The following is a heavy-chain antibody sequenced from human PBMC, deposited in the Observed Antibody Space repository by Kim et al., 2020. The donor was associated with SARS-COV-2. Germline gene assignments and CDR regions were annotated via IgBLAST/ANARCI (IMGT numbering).Heavy chain of an antibody. V-gene: IGHV3-9*01. Sequence: GGSLRLSCAASGFTFDDYAMHWVRQAPGKGLEWVSGISWNSGSIGYADSVKGRFTISRDNAKNSLYLQMNSLRAEDTALYYCAKDMGSGSSGYFEPVDYWGQGTLVTVSS. CDR3: AKDMGSGSSGYFEPVDY. D-gene: IGHD3-22*01. J-gene: IGHJ4*02. CDR2: ISWNSGSI. CDR1: GFTFDDYA.